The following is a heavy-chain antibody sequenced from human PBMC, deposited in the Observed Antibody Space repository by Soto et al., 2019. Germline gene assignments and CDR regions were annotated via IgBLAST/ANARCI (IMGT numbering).Heavy chain of an antibody. J-gene: IGHJ4*02. CDR1: GFTFSSYS. D-gene: IGHD6-19*01. CDR3: ATRPGIAVAGKGY. CDR2: ISSSSSYI. V-gene: IGHV3-21*01. Sequence: GGSLRLSCAASGFTFSSYSMNWVRQAPGKGLEWVSSISSSSSYIYYADSVKGRITISRDNAKNSLYLQMNSLRAEDTAVYYCATRPGIAVAGKGYWGQGTLVTVSS.